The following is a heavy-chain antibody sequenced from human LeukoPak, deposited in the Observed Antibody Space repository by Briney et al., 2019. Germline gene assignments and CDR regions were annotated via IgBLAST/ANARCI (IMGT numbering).Heavy chain of an antibody. Sequence: PSETLSLTCAVYGGAFSGHYWSWIRQPPGKGLEWIGEINHSGSTNYNPSLKSRVSISVDTSKNQFSLKLSSVTAADTAVYYCARVPIWSGPYDAFDIWGQGTMVTVSS. CDR2: INHSGST. CDR3: ARVPIWSGPYDAFDI. V-gene: IGHV4-34*01. J-gene: IGHJ3*02. CDR1: GGAFSGHY. D-gene: IGHD3-3*01.